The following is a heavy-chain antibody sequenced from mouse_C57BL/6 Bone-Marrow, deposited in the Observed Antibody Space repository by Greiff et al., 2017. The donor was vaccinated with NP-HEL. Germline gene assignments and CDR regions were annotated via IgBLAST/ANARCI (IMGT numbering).Heavy chain of an antibody. CDR3: ARGSPFAY. CDR2: ISNGGGST. Sequence: EVKLMESGGGLVQPGGSLKLSCAASGFTFSDYYMYWVRQTPEKRLEWVAYISNGGGSTYYPDTVKGRFTISRDNAKNTLYLQMSRLKSEDTAMYYCARGSPFAYWGQGTLVTVSA. V-gene: IGHV5-12*01. J-gene: IGHJ3*01. CDR1: GFTFSDYY.